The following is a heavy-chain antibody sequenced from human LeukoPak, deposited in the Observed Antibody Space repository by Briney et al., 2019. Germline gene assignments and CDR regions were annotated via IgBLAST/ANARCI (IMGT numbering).Heavy chain of an antibody. CDR3: AIPYSNSLGGYYYYYMDV. Sequence: GASVKVSCKASGGTFSSYAISWVRQAPGQGLEWMGGIIPIFGTANYAQKFQGRVTITADKSTSTAYMELSSLRSEDTAVYYCAIPYSNSLGGYYYYYMDVWGKGTTVTVSS. CDR2: IIPIFGTA. D-gene: IGHD4-11*01. CDR1: GGTFSSYA. V-gene: IGHV1-69*06. J-gene: IGHJ6*03.